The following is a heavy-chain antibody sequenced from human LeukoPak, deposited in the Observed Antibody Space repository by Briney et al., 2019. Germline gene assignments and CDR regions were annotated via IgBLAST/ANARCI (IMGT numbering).Heavy chain of an antibody. D-gene: IGHD6-13*01. V-gene: IGHV3-30*03. CDR3: AADLASSS. Sequence: GGSLRLSFASSGFTFISYGMHWVRQAPGKGLEWVAVISYDGSNKYYADSVKGRFTIPRDNSKNTLYLQMNSLRAEDTAVYYCAADLASSSWGQGTLVTVSS. J-gene: IGHJ4*02. CDR1: GFTFISYG. CDR2: ISYDGSNK.